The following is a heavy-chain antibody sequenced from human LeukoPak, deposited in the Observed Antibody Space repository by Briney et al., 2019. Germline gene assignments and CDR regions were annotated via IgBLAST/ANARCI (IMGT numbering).Heavy chain of an antibody. CDR2: IYSGGET. V-gene: IGHV3-66*01. CDR3: ARDPTPVATNTYA. D-gene: IGHD2-2*01. J-gene: IGHJ5*02. CDR1: GFTVTNNY. Sequence: PGGSLRLSCTASGFTVTNNYMNWVRQAPGKGLEWISLIYSGGETYYADSVRGRFTISRDNSKNTLYFQMNNLRAEDTAVYYCARDPTPVATNTYAWGQGTLVTVSS.